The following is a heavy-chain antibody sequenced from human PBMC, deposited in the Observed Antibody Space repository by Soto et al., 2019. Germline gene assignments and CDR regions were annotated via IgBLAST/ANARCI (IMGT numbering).Heavy chain of an antibody. CDR3: ARDRSGSYYGMDV. CDR2: IYYSGST. J-gene: IGHJ6*02. V-gene: IGHV4-59*01. CDR1: GGSISSYY. Sequence: QVQLQESGPGLVKPLETLSLTCTVSGGSISSYYWSWIRQPPGKGLEWIGYIYYSGSTNYNPSLKSRVTISVDTSKNQFSLKLSSVTAADTAVYYCARDRSGSYYGMDVWGQGTTVTVSS. D-gene: IGHD1-26*01.